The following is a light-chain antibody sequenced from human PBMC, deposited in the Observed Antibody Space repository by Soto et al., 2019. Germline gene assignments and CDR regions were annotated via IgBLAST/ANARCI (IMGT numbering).Light chain of an antibody. CDR3: QQCGGSPLFS. V-gene: IGKV3-20*01. CDR2: TTS. CDR1: QSVISSC. Sequence: EIVLTQSPGTLSLSPGERATLTCTASQSVISSCLAWYQRKPGQAPRLLIHTTSIRATDIPDRFSGSGSGTDITLTISRLEPDDIAVYYCQQCGGSPLFSFGPGTRVDI. J-gene: IGKJ3*01.